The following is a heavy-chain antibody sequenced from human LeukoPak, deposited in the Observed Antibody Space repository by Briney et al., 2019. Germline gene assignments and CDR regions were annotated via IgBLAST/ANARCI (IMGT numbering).Heavy chain of an antibody. J-gene: IGHJ4*02. CDR2: IIRIFGTA. CDR1: GGTFSSYA. CDR3: ASREYDNSNYYLYYFDY. Sequence: ASVKVSCKASGGTFSSYAIGWVRQAPGQGLEWMGGIIRIFGTANYAQKFQGRVTITADESTSTAYMELSSLRSEDTAVYYCASREYDNSNYYLYYFDYWGQGTLVTVSS. D-gene: IGHD3-22*01. V-gene: IGHV1-69*01.